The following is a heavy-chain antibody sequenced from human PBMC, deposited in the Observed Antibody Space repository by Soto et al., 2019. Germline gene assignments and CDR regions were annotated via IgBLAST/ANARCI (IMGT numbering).Heavy chain of an antibody. D-gene: IGHD2-15*01. CDR3: ATLPPRIELRILPIPT. J-gene: IGHJ5*02. CDR1: GASVSSSTW. V-gene: IGHV4-4*02. Sequence: QVQLRQSGPGLVKPSGTLSLTCAVSGASVSSSTWWSWVRQSPGKGLDWIGEIYHSGSANYNPSLRGRATISVDKSNNQFSLKMRYMTAADTAVYYCATLPPRIELRILPIPTWGQGTLVSVSS. CDR2: IYHSGSA.